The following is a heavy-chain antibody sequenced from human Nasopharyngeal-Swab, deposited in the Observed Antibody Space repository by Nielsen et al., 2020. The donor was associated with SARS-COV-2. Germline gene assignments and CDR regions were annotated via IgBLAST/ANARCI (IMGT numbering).Heavy chain of an antibody. CDR1: GFTFSDSA. CDR2: FRSKGTNYAT. Sequence: GGSLRLSCAASGFTFSDSAIHWVRQASGKGLEWVGRFRSKGTNYATAYSASVKGRFIIFRDDPTNTAYLQMNSLKTEDTAMYYCTRCGGGCYSGRDYWGQGTLVTVSS. D-gene: IGHD2-15*01. CDR3: TRCGGGCYSGRDY. J-gene: IGHJ4*02. V-gene: IGHV3-73*01.